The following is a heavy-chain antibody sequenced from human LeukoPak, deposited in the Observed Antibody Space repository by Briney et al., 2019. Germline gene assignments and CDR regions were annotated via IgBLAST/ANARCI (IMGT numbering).Heavy chain of an antibody. J-gene: IGHJ4*02. V-gene: IGHV3-33*01. CDR2: IWYDGSNK. D-gene: IGHD2-21*01. CDR3: AREFRSVVFDY. Sequence: GGSLRLSCAASGFTFSSYGMHWVRQAPGKGLEWVAVIWYDGSNKYYADSVKGRFTISRDNSKNTLYLQMNSLRAEDTAVYYCAREFRSVVFDYWGQGTLVTVSS. CDR1: GFTFSSYG.